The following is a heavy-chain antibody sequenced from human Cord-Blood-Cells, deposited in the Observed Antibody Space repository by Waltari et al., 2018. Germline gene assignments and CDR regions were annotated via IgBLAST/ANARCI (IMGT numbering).Heavy chain of an antibody. CDR1: GGSISSYY. D-gene: IGHD3-3*01. CDR2: IYTSGST. Sequence: QVQLQESGPGLVKPSETLSLTCTVSGGSISSYYWSWIRQPAGKGLEWLGRIYTSGSTNYNPSLKSRVTMSVDTSKNQFSLKLSSVTAADTAVYYCARAYYDFWSGYAFDIWGQGTMVTVSS. J-gene: IGHJ3*02. V-gene: IGHV4-4*07. CDR3: ARAYYDFWSGYAFDI.